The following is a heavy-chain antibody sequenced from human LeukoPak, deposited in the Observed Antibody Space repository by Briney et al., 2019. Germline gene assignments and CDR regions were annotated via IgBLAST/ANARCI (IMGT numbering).Heavy chain of an antibody. CDR3: ARVLGGSDGMDV. V-gene: IGHV3-13*01. J-gene: IGHJ6*02. CDR2: IGTAGDT. Sequence: GGSLSLSCAASGFTLSSYDMQWVRRATGKGLEWVSAIGTAGDTYYPGSVKGRLTISRENAKISLYLQMNTLRAGDTAVYYCARVLGGSDGMDVWGQGTTVTVSS. D-gene: IGHD2-15*01. CDR1: GFTLSSYD.